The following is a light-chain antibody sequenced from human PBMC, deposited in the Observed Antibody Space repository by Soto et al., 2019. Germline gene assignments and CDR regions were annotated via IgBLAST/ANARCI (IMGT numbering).Light chain of an antibody. CDR2: LGS. J-gene: IGKJ5*01. V-gene: IGKV2-28*01. CDR1: QSLLHNNGYNY. Sequence: DIVMTHSPLSLPVTPGEPASISCRSSQSLLHNNGYNYLNWYLQKPGQSPQLLIYLGSDRSSGVPDRVSGSGSGTDFTLKISRVEAEDVGVYYCMQALETPITFGQGTRLEIK. CDR3: MQALETPIT.